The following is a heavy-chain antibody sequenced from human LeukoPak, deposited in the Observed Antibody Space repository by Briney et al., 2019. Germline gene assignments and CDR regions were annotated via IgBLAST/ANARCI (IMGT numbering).Heavy chain of an antibody. CDR2: IGRSSSPI. Sequence: GGSLRLSCAASGFTFSTYGMNWVRQAPGKGLEWVSYIGRSSSPIYYADSVKGRFTISRDNAKNSLYLQMNGLRAEDTAVYYCARGPSSQFRTDYWGQGTLVTVSS. J-gene: IGHJ4*02. CDR1: GFTFSTYG. CDR3: ARGPSSQFRTDY. V-gene: IGHV3-48*01. D-gene: IGHD2-2*01.